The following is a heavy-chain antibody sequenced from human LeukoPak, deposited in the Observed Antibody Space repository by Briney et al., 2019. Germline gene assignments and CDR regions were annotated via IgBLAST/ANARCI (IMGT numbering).Heavy chain of an antibody. V-gene: IGHV3-30*02. CDR1: GFTFSSYG. J-gene: IGHJ4*02. CDR2: IRYDGSNK. Sequence: SGGSLRLSCAASGFTFSSYGMHWVRQAPGKGLEWVAFIRYDGSNKYYADSVKGRFTISRDNSKNTLYLQMNSLRAEDTAVYYCAKDLWDGPQGDYWGQGTLATVSS. CDR3: AKDLWDGPQGDY. D-gene: IGHD3-16*01.